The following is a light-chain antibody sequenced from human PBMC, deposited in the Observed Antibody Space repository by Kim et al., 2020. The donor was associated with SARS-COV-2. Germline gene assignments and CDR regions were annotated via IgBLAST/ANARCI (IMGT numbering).Light chain of an antibody. V-gene: IGKV1-5*03. J-gene: IGKJ2*01. CDR2: LAS. Sequence: SASVGDRVTSTCRASENIGTCLAWYQQKPGRAPSLLIYLASTLESGVPSRFSGTGSGTEFSLSITSLQPDDFATYYCQHYSRFPYTFGQGTKLEI. CDR1: ENIGTC. CDR3: QHYSRFPYT.